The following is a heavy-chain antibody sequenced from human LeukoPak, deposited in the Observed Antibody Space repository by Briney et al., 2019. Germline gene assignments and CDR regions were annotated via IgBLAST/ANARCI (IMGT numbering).Heavy chain of an antibody. D-gene: IGHD6-19*01. J-gene: IGHJ6*02. V-gene: IGHV4-59*01. CDR2: IYYSGST. Sequence: SETLSLTCTVSGGSISSYYWSWIRQPPGKGLEWIGYIYYSGSTNYNPSLKSRVTISVDTSKNQFSLKLSSVTAADTAVYYCARGEIAVAPRYYYYYGMDVWGQGTTVTVSS. CDR3: ARGEIAVAPRYYYYYGMDV. CDR1: GGSISSYY.